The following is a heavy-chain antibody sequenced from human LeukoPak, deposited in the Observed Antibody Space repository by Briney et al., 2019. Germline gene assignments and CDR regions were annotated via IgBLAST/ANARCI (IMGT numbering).Heavy chain of an antibody. Sequence: GGSLRLSCAASGFTFSHYGMHWVRQAPGKGLEWVAYIQYDGNRKNYADSVKGRFTISRDNPKSLLYVQMNMLTAEDTAVYFCAKKKTGGGDRSDYWGQGTLVTVSS. CDR1: GFTFSHYG. J-gene: IGHJ4*02. V-gene: IGHV3-30*02. CDR3: AKKKTGGGDRSDY. D-gene: IGHD2-21*02. CDR2: IQYDGNRK.